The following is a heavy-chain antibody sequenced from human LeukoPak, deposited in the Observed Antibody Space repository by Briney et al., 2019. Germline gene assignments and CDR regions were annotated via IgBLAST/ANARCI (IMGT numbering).Heavy chain of an antibody. V-gene: IGHV1-18*01. J-gene: IGHJ5*02. CDR1: GYTFTSYD. CDR2: ISAYNGNT. CDR3: ARAIAVAWFDP. D-gene: IGHD6-19*01. Sequence: GASVKVSCKASGYTFTSYDISWVRQAPGQGLEWMGWISAYNGNTNYVQKLQGRITMTTDTSTSTAYMELRSLRSDDTAMHYCARAIAVAWFDPWGQGTLVTVSS.